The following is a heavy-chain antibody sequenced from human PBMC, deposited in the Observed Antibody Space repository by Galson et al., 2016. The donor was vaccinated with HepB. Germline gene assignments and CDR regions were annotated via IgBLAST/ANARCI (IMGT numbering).Heavy chain of an antibody. J-gene: IGHJ4*02. CDR3: ATGGVDYGGNPRLDFAH. CDR2: IYYSGST. CDR1: GGSVSSGSYY. D-gene: IGHD4-23*01. Sequence: LSLTCTVSGGSVSSGSYYWSWIRQPPGKGLEWIGYIYYSGSTNYNPSLKSRDTISVDTSKNQFSLKLSSVTAADTAVYYCATGGVDYGGNPRLDFAHWGQGTLVTVSS. V-gene: IGHV4-61*01.